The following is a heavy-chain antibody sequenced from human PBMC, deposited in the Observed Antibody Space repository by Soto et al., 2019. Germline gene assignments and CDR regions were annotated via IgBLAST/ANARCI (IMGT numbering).Heavy chain of an antibody. Sequence: QVHLVQSGADVKKPGASVKVSCKGSGYGFTTYGITWVQPAPGQGLEWMAWIRAHNCNTNYAQKLQCRVTVTRDTCTSTSDVELMSLRSDDTAVYYCARGRYGDYGGQGSLVTVSS. CDR2: IRAHNCNT. CDR1: GYGFTTYG. J-gene: IGHJ4*02. CDR3: ARGRYGDY. V-gene: IGHV1-18*01. D-gene: IGHD1-1*01.